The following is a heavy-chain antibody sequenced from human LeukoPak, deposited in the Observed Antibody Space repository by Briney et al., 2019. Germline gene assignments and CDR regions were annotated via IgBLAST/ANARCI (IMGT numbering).Heavy chain of an antibody. CDR2: ISGSGGST. D-gene: IGHD4-17*01. V-gene: IGHV3-23*01. J-gene: IGHJ4*02. CDR1: GFTFSSYA. Sequence: GGSLRLSCAASGFTFSSYAMSWDRQAPGKGLEWVSAISGSGGSTYYADSVKGRFSISRDNSKNTLYLQMNSLRAEDTAIYRCAKEGYYGDYWNGMFDYWGQGTLVTASS. CDR3: AKEGYYGDYWNGMFDY.